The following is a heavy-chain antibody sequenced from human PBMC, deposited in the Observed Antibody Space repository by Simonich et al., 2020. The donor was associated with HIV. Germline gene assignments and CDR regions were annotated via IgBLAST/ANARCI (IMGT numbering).Heavy chain of an antibody. V-gene: IGHV4-34*01. CDR1: GGSFSSYY. CDR3: AAGNGLLRFLEWEGTYMDV. Sequence: QVQLEQWGAGLLKPSETLSLTCAVYGGSFSSYYWSWIRQPPGKGLEWIGEINHSINTNYNASLKSLVTISVDTSKNQFSLKLSSVTAADTAVYYCAAGNGLLRFLEWEGTYMDVWGKGTTVTVSS. J-gene: IGHJ6*03. CDR2: INHSINT. D-gene: IGHD3-3*01.